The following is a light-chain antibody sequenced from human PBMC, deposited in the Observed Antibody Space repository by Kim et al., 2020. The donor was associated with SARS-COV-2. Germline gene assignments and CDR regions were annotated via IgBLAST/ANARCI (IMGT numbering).Light chain of an antibody. CDR1: QDIASA. CDR3: QQFDDYPALS. J-gene: IGKJ4*01. CDR2: DAS. Sequence: GDRVTITCRASQDIASALAWYQQKPGKSPNLLIHDASSLESGVPSRFSGSGSGTHFTLTISSLQPEDFATYYCQQFDDYPALSFGGGTKLEIK. V-gene: IGKV1D-13*01.